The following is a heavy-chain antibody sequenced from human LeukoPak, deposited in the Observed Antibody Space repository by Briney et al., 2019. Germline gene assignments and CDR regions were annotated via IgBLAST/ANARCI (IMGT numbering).Heavy chain of an antibody. D-gene: IGHD2-15*01. CDR3: ARVRAATYYYYGMDV. Sequence: ASVKVSCKASGYTFTSYGTSCVRQAPGQGLEWMGWISAYNGNTNYAQKLQGRVTMTTDTSTSTAYMELRSLRSDDTAVYYCARVRAATYYYYGMDVWGKGTTVTVSS. J-gene: IGHJ6*04. CDR2: ISAYNGNT. V-gene: IGHV1-18*04. CDR1: GYTFTSYG.